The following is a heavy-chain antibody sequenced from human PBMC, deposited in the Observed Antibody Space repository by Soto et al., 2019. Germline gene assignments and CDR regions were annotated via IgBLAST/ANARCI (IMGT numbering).Heavy chain of an antibody. CDR2: MSHSGVT. CDR3: ARVERGTATTVVDAFDI. V-gene: IGHV4-34*01. J-gene: IGHJ3*02. D-gene: IGHD1-1*01. Sequence: QVQLQQWGAGLLKPSETLSLTCAVYGGFVSSGSYYWSWIRQPPGKGLECIGEMSHSGVTHFNPSLKSRVTISVDTSKNQFSLKMSSVTAADTAMYYCARVERGTATTVVDAFDIWGPGTMVTVSS. CDR1: GGFVSSGSYY.